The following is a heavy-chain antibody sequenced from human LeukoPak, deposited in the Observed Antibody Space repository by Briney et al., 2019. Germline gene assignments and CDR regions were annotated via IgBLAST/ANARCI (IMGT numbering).Heavy chain of an antibody. V-gene: IGHV3-23*01. CDR3: AKGLSGSGSYPPDY. CDR1: GFTFSSYA. D-gene: IGHD3-10*01. Sequence: GGSLRLSCAASGFTFSSYAMSWVRQAPGKGLEWVSAISGSSGSTFCADSVKGRFTISRDNSKNTLYLQMNSLRAEDTAVYYCAKGLSGSGSYPPDYWGQGTLVTVSS. CDR2: ISGSSGST. J-gene: IGHJ4*02.